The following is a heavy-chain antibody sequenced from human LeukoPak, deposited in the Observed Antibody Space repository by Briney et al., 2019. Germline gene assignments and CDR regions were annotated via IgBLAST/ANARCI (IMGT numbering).Heavy chain of an antibody. CDR3: AKDPGMAVYSYGYDAFDI. Sequence: GGSLRLSCAASGFTVSSNYMSWVRQAPGKGLEWVAVISYNGHNKYSADSVKGRFTISRDNSKNTLYLQMNSLRAEDTAIYYCAKDPGMAVYSYGYDAFDIWGQGTMVTVSS. V-gene: IGHV3-30*18. D-gene: IGHD5-18*01. CDR2: ISYNGHNK. CDR1: GFTVSSNY. J-gene: IGHJ3*02.